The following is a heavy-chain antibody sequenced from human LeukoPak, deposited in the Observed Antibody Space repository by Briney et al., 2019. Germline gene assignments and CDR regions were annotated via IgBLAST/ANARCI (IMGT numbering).Heavy chain of an antibody. Sequence: GASVKVSCKASGGTFSSYAISWVRQAPGQGLEWMGGIIPIFGTANYAQKFQGRVTITADKSTSTAYMELSSLRSEDTAVYYCARDLCTVYHPHPGSYLGYWGQGTLVTVSS. CDR1: GGTFSSYA. V-gene: IGHV1-69*06. CDR2: IIPIFGTA. CDR3: ARDLCTVYHPHPGSYLGY. J-gene: IGHJ4*02. D-gene: IGHD3-10*01.